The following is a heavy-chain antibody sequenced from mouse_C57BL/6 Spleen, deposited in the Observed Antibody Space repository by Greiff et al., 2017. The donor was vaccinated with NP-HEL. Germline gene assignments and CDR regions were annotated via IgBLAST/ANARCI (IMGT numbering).Heavy chain of an antibody. Sequence: QVQLQQPGAELVMPGASVKLSCKASGYTFTSYWMHWVKQRPGQGLEWIGEIDPSDSYTNYNQKFKGKSTLTVDKSSSTAYMQLSSLTSEDSAVYYCARSGRKGGFDYWGQGTTLTVSA. CDR3: ARSGRKGGFDY. J-gene: IGHJ2*01. D-gene: IGHD4-1*01. V-gene: IGHV1-69*01. CDR2: IDPSDSYT. CDR1: GYTFTSYW.